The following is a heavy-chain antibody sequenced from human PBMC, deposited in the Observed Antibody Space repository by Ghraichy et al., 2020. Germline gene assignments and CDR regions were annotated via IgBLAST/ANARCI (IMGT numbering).Heavy chain of an antibody. CDR2: ISSSRTTI. V-gene: IGHV3-48*01. J-gene: IGHJ3*02. CDR3: ARDHPYSSAWGKDAFDI. D-gene: IGHD6-19*01. Sequence: LSLTCAASGFTFSSYSMNWVRQAPGKGLEWVSYISSSRTTIYYADSVKGRFTISRDNANNSLYLQMNSLRAEDTAVYYCARDHPYSSAWGKDAFDIWGLGTMVTVSS. CDR1: GFTFSSYS.